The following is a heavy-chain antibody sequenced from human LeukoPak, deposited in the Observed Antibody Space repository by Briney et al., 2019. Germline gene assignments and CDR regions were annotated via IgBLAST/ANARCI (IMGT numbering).Heavy chain of an antibody. CDR2: IYYSGST. J-gene: IGHJ6*03. V-gene: IGHV4-59*08. CDR3: ARSVRVWQQLVPTEANNYYYMDV. D-gene: IGHD6-13*01. Sequence: SETLSLTCTVSGGSISSYYWSWIRQPPGKGLEWIGYIYYSGSTNYNPSLKSRVTISADTSKNQFSLKLSSVTAADTAVYYCARSVRVWQQLVPTEANNYYYMDVWGKGTTVTVSS. CDR1: GGSISSYY.